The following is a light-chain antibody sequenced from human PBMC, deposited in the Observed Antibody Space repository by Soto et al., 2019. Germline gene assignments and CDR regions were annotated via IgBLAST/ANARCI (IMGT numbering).Light chain of an antibody. CDR3: QKYDRAPRT. V-gene: IGKV1-27*01. J-gene: IGKJ1*01. Sequence: DIQMTQSPPSLSASVGDRVTITCRASQGIGNYLAWYQQKPGKVPKLLIYGASTLQSGVPSRFSGSGSGTHFTLTISRLRPEDVATYYCQKYDRAPRTFGPGTRVEIK. CDR2: GAS. CDR1: QGIGNY.